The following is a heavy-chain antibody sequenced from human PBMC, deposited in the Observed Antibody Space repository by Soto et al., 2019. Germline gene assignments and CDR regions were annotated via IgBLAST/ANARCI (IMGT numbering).Heavy chain of an antibody. Sequence: ASVKVSCKASGYTFTSYGISWVRQAPGQGLEWMGWISAYNGNTNYAQKLQGRVTMTTDTSTSTAYMELRSLRSDDTAVYYCARDGIPGYSSSWDPGNWFDPWGQGTLVTVSS. CDR1: GYTFTSYG. V-gene: IGHV1-18*01. CDR2: ISAYNGNT. J-gene: IGHJ5*02. D-gene: IGHD6-13*01. CDR3: ARDGIPGYSSSWDPGNWFDP.